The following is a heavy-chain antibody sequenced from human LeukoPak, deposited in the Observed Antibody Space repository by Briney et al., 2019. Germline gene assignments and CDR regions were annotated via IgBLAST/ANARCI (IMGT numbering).Heavy chain of an antibody. CDR2: ISAYNGNT. Sequence: SVKVSCKASGYSFTRYGISWVRQAPGQGLEWMGWISAYNGNTNYAQKLQGRVTMTTDTSTSTAYMELRSLRSDDTAVYYCARELAVAGLDYWGQGTLVTVSS. CDR1: GYSFTRYG. J-gene: IGHJ4*02. D-gene: IGHD6-19*01. CDR3: ARELAVAGLDY. V-gene: IGHV1-18*01.